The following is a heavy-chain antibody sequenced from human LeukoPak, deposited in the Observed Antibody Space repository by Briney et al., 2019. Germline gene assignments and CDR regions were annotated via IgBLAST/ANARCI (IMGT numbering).Heavy chain of an antibody. Sequence: PSQTLSLTCTVSGGSISSSSYYWGWIRQPPGKGLEWIGIIYYSGSTYYNPSLKSRVTISVDTSKNQFSLKLSSVTAADTAVYYCAPYYYGSGSSGWGYFDYWGQGTLVTVSS. V-gene: IGHV4-39*07. D-gene: IGHD3-10*01. J-gene: IGHJ4*02. CDR2: IYYSGST. CDR3: APYYYGSGSSGWGYFDY. CDR1: GGSISSSSYY.